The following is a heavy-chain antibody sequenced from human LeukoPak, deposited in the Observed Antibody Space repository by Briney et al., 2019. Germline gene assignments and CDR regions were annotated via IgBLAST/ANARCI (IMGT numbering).Heavy chain of an antibody. Sequence: SETLSLTCTVSGDSISSSSYYWGWIRQPPGKGLEWIGSIYYSGSTYYNPSLKSRVTISVDTSKNQFSLKLSSVTAADTAVYYCARVRSGSYYSPPYYFDYWGQGTLVTVSS. J-gene: IGHJ4*02. CDR3: ARVRSGSYYSPPYYFDY. CDR2: IYYSGST. D-gene: IGHD3-10*01. CDR1: GDSISSSSYY. V-gene: IGHV4-39*07.